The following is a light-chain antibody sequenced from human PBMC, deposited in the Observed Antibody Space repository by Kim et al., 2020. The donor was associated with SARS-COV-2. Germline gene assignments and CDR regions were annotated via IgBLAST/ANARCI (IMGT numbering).Light chain of an antibody. CDR2: STN. Sequence: GGTVTLPRGLSSGSVSTSYYPSWYQQTPGQAPRTLIYSTNTRSSGVPDRFSGSILGNKAALTITGAQADDESDYYCVLYMGSGIWVFGGGTQLTVL. V-gene: IGLV8-61*01. J-gene: IGLJ3*02. CDR1: SGSVSTSYY. CDR3: VLYMGSGIWV.